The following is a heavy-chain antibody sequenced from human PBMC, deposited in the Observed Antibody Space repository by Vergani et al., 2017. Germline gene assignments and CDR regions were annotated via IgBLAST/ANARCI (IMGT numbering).Heavy chain of an antibody. Sequence: QVQLQESGPGLVKPSQTLSLTCTVSGGSISSGGYYWSWIRQPAGKGLEWIGRIYTGGSTTYNPSLKSRISISIDTSKNQFSLKLSSVTAADTAIYYCARDQDDYDILTGYRYWYFDLRGRGTLVTVSS. CDR2: IYTGGST. CDR1: GGSISSGGYY. J-gene: IGHJ2*01. CDR3: ARDQDDYDILTGYRYWYFDL. V-gene: IGHV4-61*02. D-gene: IGHD3-9*01.